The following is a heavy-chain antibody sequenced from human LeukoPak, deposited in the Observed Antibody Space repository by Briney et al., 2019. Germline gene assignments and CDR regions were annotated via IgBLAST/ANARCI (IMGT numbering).Heavy chain of an antibody. CDR2: INPNSGGT. V-gene: IGHV1-2*02. CDR1: GYTFTGYY. D-gene: IGHD5-18*01. Sequence: ASVKVSCKASGYTFTGYYRHWVRQAPGQGLEWMGWINPNSGGTNYAQKFQGRVTMTRDTSISTAYMELSRLRSDDTAVYYCARARTVDTAMVCIDPWGQGTLVTVSS. CDR3: ARARTVDTAMVCIDP. J-gene: IGHJ5*02.